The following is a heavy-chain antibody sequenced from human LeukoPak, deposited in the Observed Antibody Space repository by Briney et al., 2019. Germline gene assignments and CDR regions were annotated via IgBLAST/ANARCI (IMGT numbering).Heavy chain of an antibody. D-gene: IGHD3-9*01. J-gene: IGHJ6*03. CDR2: IYYSGST. Sequence: SETLSLTCTVSGGSISSYYWSWIRQPPGKGLEWIGYIYYSGSTNYNPSLKSRVTISVDTSKNQFSLKLSSVTAADTAVYYCARGIPTIRYVYYYHMDVWGKGTTVTISS. V-gene: IGHV4-59*01. CDR3: ARGIPTIRYVYYYHMDV. CDR1: GGSISSYY.